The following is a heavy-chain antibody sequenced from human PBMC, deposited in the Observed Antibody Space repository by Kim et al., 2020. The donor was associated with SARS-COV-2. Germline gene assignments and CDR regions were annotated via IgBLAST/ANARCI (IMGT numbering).Heavy chain of an antibody. CDR2: ISGSGGST. CDR3: APLYDYVWGTYYFDY. D-gene: IGHD3-16*01. Sequence: GGSLRLSCAASGFTFSSYAMSWVRQAPGKGLEWVSAISGSGGSTYYADSVKGRFTISRDNSKNTLYLQMNSLRAEDTAVYYCAPLYDYVWGTYYFDYWGQGTLVTVSS. V-gene: IGHV3-23*01. J-gene: IGHJ4*02. CDR1: GFTFSSYA.